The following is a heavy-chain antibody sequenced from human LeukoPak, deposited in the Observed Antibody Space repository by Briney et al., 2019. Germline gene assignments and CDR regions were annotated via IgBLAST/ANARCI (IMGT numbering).Heavy chain of an antibody. CDR2: IRYDGSNK. J-gene: IGHJ4*02. CDR1: GFTFSSYG. Sequence: GGSLRLSCAASGFTFSSYGMHWVRQAPGKGLEWVAFIRYDGSNKYYADSVKGRFTISRDNSKNTLYLQMNSLRAEDTAVYYCAKDAIKHYGGNGRFDYWGQGTLVTVSS. CDR3: AKDAIKHYGGNGRFDY. D-gene: IGHD4-23*01. V-gene: IGHV3-30*02.